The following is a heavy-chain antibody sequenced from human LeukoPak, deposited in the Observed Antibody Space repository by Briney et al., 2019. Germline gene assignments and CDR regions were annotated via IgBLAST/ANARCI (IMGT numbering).Heavy chain of an antibody. CDR2: IYYSGST. V-gene: IGHV4-39*01. CDR3: ARLGENPFFNY. J-gene: IGHJ4*02. CDR1: GDSISSSTYY. D-gene: IGHD2-21*01. Sequence: SDTLSLTCTVSGDSISSSTYYWGCIRQPPGKGLEGIGSIYYSGSTNYNPSLKSRVTISVDTSKNQFSLKLSSVTAADTAVYYCARLGENPFFNYWGQGTLVTVSS.